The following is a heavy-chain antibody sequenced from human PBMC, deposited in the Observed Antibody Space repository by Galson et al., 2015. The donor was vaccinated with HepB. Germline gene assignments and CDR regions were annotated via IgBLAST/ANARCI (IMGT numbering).Heavy chain of an antibody. D-gene: IGHD2-2*01. CDR1: GFTFSSYA. CDR3: AKGSTSWSRNWFDP. CDR2: ISDDGGIT. J-gene: IGHJ5*02. V-gene: IGHV3-23*01. Sequence: SLRLSCAASGFTFSSYAMTWVRQTPGKGLEWVSVISDDGGITYYADSVKGRFTISRDNSKNTLYLQMNSLRAEDTAVYYCAKGSTSWSRNWFDPWGQGTLVTVSS.